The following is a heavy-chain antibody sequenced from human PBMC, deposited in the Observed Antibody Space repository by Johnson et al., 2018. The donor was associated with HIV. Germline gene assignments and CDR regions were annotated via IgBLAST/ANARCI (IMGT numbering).Heavy chain of an antibody. CDR3: ARAPKQGFRDFAGGAFDV. V-gene: IGHV3-33*01. Sequence: QVQLVESGGGVVQPGRSLRLSCTASGFTFSNYGMHWVRQAPGKGLEWVAVVWYDGSNKYYADSVKGRFTISRDNSKNTVYLQMNSLRVDDTALYYCARAPKQGFRDFAGGAFDVWGQGTMVTVSS. CDR2: VWYDGSNK. CDR1: GFTFSNYG. D-gene: IGHD2-21*02. J-gene: IGHJ3*01.